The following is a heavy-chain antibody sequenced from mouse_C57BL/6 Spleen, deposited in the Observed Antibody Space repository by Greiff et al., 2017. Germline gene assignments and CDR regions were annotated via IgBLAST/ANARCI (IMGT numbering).Heavy chain of an antibody. J-gene: IGHJ2*01. D-gene: IGHD1-1*01. CDR2: IRLKSDNYAT. V-gene: IGHV6-3*01. CDR3: TGGKKDY. Sequence: EVQLVESGGGLVQPGGSMKLSCVASGFTFSNYWMNWVRQSPEKGLEWVAQIRLKSDNYATHYAESVKGGFTISRDDSKSSVYLQMNNLRAEYTGIYYCTGGKKDYWGQGTTLTVSS. CDR1: GFTFSNYW.